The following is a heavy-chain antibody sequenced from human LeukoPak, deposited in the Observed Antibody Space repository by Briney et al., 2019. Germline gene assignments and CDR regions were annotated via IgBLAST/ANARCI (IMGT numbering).Heavy chain of an antibody. D-gene: IGHD3-3*01. CDR1: GGSFSGYY. J-gene: IGHJ5*02. V-gene: IGHV4-34*01. CDR3: ARYNYDFWSGYSKWFDP. CDR2: LNHSGST. Sequence: SETLSLTCAVYGGSFSGYYWSWIRQPPGKGLEWIGELNHSGSTNYNPSLKSRVTISVDTSKNQFSLKLSSVTAADTAVYYCARYNYDFWSGYSKWFDPWGQGTLVTVSS.